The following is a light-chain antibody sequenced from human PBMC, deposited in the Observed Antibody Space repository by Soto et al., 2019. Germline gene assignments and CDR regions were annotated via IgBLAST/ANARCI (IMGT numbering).Light chain of an antibody. CDR3: SSYTTTNTLQLV. CDR1: SSDIGGYNY. CDR2: EVS. J-gene: IGLJ2*01. Sequence: QSALTHPASVSGSPGQSITIFCSGTSSDIGGYNYVSWYQHHPGKAPKLIIYEVSYRPSGVSNRFSGSKSGNTASLTISGLQAEDEADYWCSSYTTTNTLQLVFGGGTKLTVL. V-gene: IGLV2-14*01.